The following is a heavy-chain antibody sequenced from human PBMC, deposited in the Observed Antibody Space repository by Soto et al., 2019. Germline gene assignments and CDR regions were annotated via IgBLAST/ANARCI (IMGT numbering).Heavy chain of an antibody. V-gene: IGHV5-51*01. CDR3: TRTSAAGKNYHGRDV. CDR1: GYKVSTWHNFTSYW. CDR2: IYPGDSDT. Sequence: GESLKISCVGSGYKVSTWHNFTSYWIAWVRQMPGKGLEWMGIIYPGDSDTRYSPSFQGQVTISADKSISTAYLQWSSLKASDTPMYYCTRTSAAGKNYHGRDVWGQGTRVTVS. J-gene: IGHJ6*02. D-gene: IGHD6-13*01.